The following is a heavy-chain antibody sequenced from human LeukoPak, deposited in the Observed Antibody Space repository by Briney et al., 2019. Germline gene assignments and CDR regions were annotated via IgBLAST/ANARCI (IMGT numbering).Heavy chain of an antibody. Sequence: GGSLRLSCAASGFTFSSYWMSWVRQAPGKGLEWVANIKQDGSEKYYVDSVKGRFTISRDNAKNSLYLQMNSLRAEDTAVYYCANIVVVPAAIPYYYYYYMDVWGKGTTVTVSS. D-gene: IGHD2-2*02. J-gene: IGHJ6*03. CDR1: GFTFSSYW. V-gene: IGHV3-7*01. CDR3: ANIVVVPAAIPYYYYYYMDV. CDR2: IKQDGSEK.